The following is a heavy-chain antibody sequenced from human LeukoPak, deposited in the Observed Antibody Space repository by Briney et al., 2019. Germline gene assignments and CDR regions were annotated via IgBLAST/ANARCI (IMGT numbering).Heavy chain of an antibody. CDR1: GGSISSYY. Sequence: NLSETLSLTCTVSGGSISSYYWSWIRQPPGKGLEWIGYIYYSGSTNYNPSLKSLVTISVDTSKNQFSLKLSSVTAADTAVYYCANTIAVAGIDAFDIWGQGTMVTVSS. J-gene: IGHJ3*02. D-gene: IGHD6-19*01. CDR2: IYYSGST. V-gene: IGHV4-59*01. CDR3: ANTIAVAGIDAFDI.